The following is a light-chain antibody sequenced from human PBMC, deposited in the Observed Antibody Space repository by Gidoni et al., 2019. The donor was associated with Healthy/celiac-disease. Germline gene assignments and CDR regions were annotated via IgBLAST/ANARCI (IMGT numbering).Light chain of an antibody. V-gene: IGKV3-20*01. CDR2: GAS. CDR1: QSVSSSY. J-gene: IGKJ1*01. CDR3: QQYGSSLWT. Sequence: EIVLTSRGTLSLSPGERATRSCRASQSVSSSYLAWYQQKPGQAPRLLIYGASSRATGIPDRFSGSGSGTDFTLTISRLEPEDFAVYYCQQYGSSLWTFGQGTKVEIK.